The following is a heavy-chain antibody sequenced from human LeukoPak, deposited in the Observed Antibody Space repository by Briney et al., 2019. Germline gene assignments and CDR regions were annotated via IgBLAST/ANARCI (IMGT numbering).Heavy chain of an antibody. Sequence: GASVKVSRKASGYTFTDYYMHWVQQAPGKGLEWMGRVDPEDGETIYAEKFQGRVTITADTSTDTAYMELSSLRSEDTAVYYCATGGRFLEWVTTHAFDIWGQGTMVTVSS. CDR2: VDPEDGET. D-gene: IGHD3-3*01. CDR3: ATGGRFLEWVTTHAFDI. V-gene: IGHV1-69-2*01. J-gene: IGHJ3*02. CDR1: GYTFTDYY.